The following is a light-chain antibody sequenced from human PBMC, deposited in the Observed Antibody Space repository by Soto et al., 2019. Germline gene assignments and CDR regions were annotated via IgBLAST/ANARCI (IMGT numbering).Light chain of an antibody. V-gene: IGLV2-8*01. J-gene: IGLJ1*01. CDR2: QVN. Sequence: QSVLTQPPSASGSPGQSVSISCTGTSSDVGGYNYVSWYQQHPGKAPKLMIYQVNKRPSGVPDRFFGSKSGNTASLTVSGLQADDEADDYCGSYVGGNNYVFGTGTKVTVL. CDR3: GSYVGGNNYV. CDR1: SSDVGGYNY.